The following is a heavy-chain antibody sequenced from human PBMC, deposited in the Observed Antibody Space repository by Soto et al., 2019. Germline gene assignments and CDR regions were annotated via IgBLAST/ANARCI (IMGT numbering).Heavy chain of an antibody. CDR1: GGSISSGGYY. V-gene: IGHV4-31*02. Sequence: QVQLQESGPGLVKPSETLSFTCNVSGGSISSGGYYWSWIRQLPGKGLEWIGYIYHRGGTYYNPAPTRRITISVDTSKNQFSLKMTSVTAADTAVYFCARAPGRMMNALRYYYGLDVWGQGTTVTVSS. CDR3: ARAPGRMMNALRYYYGLDV. D-gene: IGHD2-8*01. CDR2: IYHRGGT. J-gene: IGHJ6*02.